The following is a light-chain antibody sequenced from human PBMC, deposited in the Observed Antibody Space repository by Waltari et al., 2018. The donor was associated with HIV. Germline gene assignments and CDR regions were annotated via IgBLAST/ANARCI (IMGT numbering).Light chain of an antibody. CDR3: QHTADFPLT. J-gene: IGKJ4*01. CDR2: RAA. CDR1: QGLSTS. V-gene: IGKV1-12*01. Sequence: IQMTQCPSSLSASVGDRVTMTCRATQGLSTSVAWYQPKHGEAPPLVIFRAAGLQSGVPSSFSGSGSGTEVTLSIQDLQPEDSATYYCQHTADFPLTFGGGTKVEI.